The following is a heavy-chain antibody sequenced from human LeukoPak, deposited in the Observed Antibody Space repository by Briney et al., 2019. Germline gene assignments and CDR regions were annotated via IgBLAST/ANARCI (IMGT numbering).Heavy chain of an antibody. V-gene: IGHV3-20*04. J-gene: IGHJ4*02. CDR3: ARVDSYAKGGYFDY. CDR2: INWNGGST. D-gene: IGHD5-18*01. Sequence: GGSLRLSCAASGFTFDDYGMSWVRQAPGKGLEWVSGINWNGGSTGYADSVKGRFTISRDNAKNSLYLQMNSQRAEDTALYYCARVDSYAKGGYFDYWGQGTLVTVSS. CDR1: GFTFDDYG.